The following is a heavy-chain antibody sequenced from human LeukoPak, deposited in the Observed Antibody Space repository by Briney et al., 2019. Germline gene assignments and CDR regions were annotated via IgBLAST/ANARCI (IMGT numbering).Heavy chain of an antibody. J-gene: IGHJ4*02. CDR3: ARDPIAAALGGLFDY. CDR2: ISYDGSNK. V-gene: IGHV3-30*19. Sequence: PGGSLRLSCAASGFTFSSYGMHWVRQAPGKGLEWVAVISYDGSNKYYADSVKGRFTISRDNSKNTLYLQMNSLRAGDTAVYYCARDPIAAALGGLFDYWGQGTLVTVSS. D-gene: IGHD6-13*01. CDR1: GFTFSSYG.